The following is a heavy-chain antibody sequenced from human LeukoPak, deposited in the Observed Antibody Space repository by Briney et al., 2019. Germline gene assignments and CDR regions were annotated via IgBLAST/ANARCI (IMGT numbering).Heavy chain of an antibody. J-gene: IGHJ6*03. CDR1: GYTFTSYD. CDR2: MNPNSGNT. V-gene: IGHV1-8*03. CDR3: ARARREWPRYYYMDV. D-gene: IGHD3-3*01. Sequence: ASVKVSCKASGYTFTSYDINWVRQATGQGLEWMGWMNPNSGNTGYAQKFQGRVTITRNTSISTAYMELSSLRSEDTAVYYCARARREWPRYYYMDVWGKGTTVTVSS.